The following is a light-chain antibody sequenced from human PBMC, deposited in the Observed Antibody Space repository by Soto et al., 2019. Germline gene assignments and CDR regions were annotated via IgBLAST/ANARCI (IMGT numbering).Light chain of an antibody. CDR3: QQYGSSPPT. J-gene: IGKJ1*01. V-gene: IGKV3-20*01. CDR1: QSVNSYS. CDR2: GAS. Sequence: EIVLTQSPGTLSLSPGERATLSCRASQSVNSYSLAWYQRKPGQPPRLLVWGASNRATDIPYRFSGSGSGTDFTLTIPNLEPEDYAVYYCQQYGSSPPTFGQGTRVEVK.